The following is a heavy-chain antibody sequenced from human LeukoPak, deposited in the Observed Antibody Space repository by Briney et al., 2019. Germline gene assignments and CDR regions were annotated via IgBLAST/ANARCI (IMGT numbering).Heavy chain of an antibody. J-gene: IGHJ5*02. CDR1: GGSIRSSYYY. CDR3: ARPGAPVTYYDFWSGYPKSGNWFDP. CDR2: IYDSGST. D-gene: IGHD3-3*01. V-gene: IGHV4-39*01. Sequence: PSETLSLTCTVSGGSIRSSYYYWGWIRQPPGKGLEWIGSIYDSGSTYYNPSLKSRVTISVDTSKNQFSLKLNSVTAADTAVYYCARPGAPVTYYDFWSGYPKSGNWFDPWGQGTLVTVSS.